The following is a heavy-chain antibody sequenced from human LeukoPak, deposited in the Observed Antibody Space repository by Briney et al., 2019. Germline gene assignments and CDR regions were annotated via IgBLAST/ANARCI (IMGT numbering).Heavy chain of an antibody. J-gene: IGHJ4*02. D-gene: IGHD1-26*01. V-gene: IGHV3-23*01. CDR2: IGGDGRGT. CDR3: ARRVGGTPDY. Sequence: PGGSLRLSCAASGFTFRNHAMTWVRQTPGKGLEWVSAIGGDGRGTDYADSVKGRFTISRDNSKNTLYLQMNGLRVEDTARYYCARRVGGTPDYWGPGTQVTVSS. CDR1: GFTFRNHA.